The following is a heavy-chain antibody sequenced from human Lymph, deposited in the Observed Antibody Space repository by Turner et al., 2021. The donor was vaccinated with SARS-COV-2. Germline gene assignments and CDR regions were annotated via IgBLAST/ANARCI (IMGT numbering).Heavy chain of an antibody. D-gene: IGHD3-10*01. CDR2: ICYSGSN. CDR3: ARLVRRAEYYFDY. V-gene: IGHV4-39*01. CDR1: GGSISSSSHY. Sequence: QLQLQESGPGLVKPSETLSLTCPVSGGSISSSSHYWGWIRQPPGRGLEWIGHICYSGSNYYNPSLKSRVTVSVDTSKNQFSLKLSSVTAADTAVYYCARLVRRAEYYFDYWGQGTLVTVSS. J-gene: IGHJ4*02.